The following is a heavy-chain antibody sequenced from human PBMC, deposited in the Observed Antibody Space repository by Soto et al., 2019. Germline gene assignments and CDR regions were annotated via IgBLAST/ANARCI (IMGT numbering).Heavy chain of an antibody. Sequence: QVQLVQSGAEEKKPGASVKVSCKASGYTFTSYAMHWVRQAPGQRLEWMGWINAGNGNTKYSQKFQGRVTITRDTYASTAYMELSSLRSEDTAVYYCARDHKVRGGYYYYGMDVWGQGTTVTVSS. J-gene: IGHJ6*02. CDR2: INAGNGNT. D-gene: IGHD3-10*01. CDR1: GYTFTSYA. CDR3: ARDHKVRGGYYYYGMDV. V-gene: IGHV1-3*05.